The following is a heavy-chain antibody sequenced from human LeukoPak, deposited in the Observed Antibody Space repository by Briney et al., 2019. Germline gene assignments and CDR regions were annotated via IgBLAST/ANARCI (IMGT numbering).Heavy chain of an antibody. Sequence: ASVKVSCKASGYTFTSYDINWVRQATGQGLEWMGWMNPNSGNTGYAQKFQGRVTMTRNTSISTAYMELSSLRSEDTAVYYCATEQYGTGDFDYWGQGTLVTVSS. CDR2: MNPNSGNT. D-gene: IGHD2-8*02. V-gene: IGHV1-8*01. CDR1: GYTFTSYD. CDR3: ATEQYGTGDFDY. J-gene: IGHJ4*02.